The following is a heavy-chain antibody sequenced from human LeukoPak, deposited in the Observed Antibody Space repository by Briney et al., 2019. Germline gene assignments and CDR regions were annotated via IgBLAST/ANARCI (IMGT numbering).Heavy chain of an antibody. D-gene: IGHD3-9*01. CDR1: GGSISSYY. CDR3: ARARYVNSFYAFDI. CDR2: LSKSGNT. J-gene: IGHJ3*02. V-gene: IGHV4-59*01. Sequence: SETLSLTCTVSGGSISSYYWSWIRLPPGKGLEWIGYLSKSGNTNDSPSLKSRDTIFEDTSKNQFFLKLSSVTAADTAVYYCARARYVNSFYAFDIWGQGTLVTVSS.